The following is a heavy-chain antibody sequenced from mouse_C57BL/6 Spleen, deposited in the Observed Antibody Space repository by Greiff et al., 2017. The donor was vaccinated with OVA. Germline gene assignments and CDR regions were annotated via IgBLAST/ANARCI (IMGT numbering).Heavy chain of an antibody. CDR2: ISSGSSTI. J-gene: IGHJ3*01. V-gene: IGHV5-17*01. CDR1: GFTFSDYG. CDR3: ARNYDYDLAWFAY. Sequence: EVKLVESGGGLVKPGGSLKLSCAASGFTFSDYGMHWVRQAPEKGLEWVAYISSGSSTIYYADTVKGRFTISRDNAKNTLFLQMTSLRSEDTAMYYCARNYDYDLAWFAYWGQGTLVTVSA. D-gene: IGHD2-4*01.